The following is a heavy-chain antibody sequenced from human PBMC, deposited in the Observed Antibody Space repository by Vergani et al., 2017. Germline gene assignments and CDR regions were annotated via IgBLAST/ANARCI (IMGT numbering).Heavy chain of an antibody. CDR2: ISGSGGST. V-gene: IGHV3-23*01. J-gene: IGHJ4*02. Sequence: DVQLLESGGGLVQPGGSLRLTCAASEFTFSNYAMNWVRQAPGKGLEWVSAISGSGGSTYYADSVKGRFTISRDNSKNTLYLQMNSLRAEDTAVYYCAKGEQWLVVSFDYWGQGTLVTVSS. CDR1: EFTFSNYA. CDR3: AKGEQWLVVSFDY. D-gene: IGHD6-19*01.